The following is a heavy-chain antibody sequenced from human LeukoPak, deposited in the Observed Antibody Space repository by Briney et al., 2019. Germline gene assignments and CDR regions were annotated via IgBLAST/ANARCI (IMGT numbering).Heavy chain of an antibody. J-gene: IGHJ5*02. CDR3: ARDTWGFDP. Sequence: SETLSLTCTVSGYSISSGYYWGWIRQPPGKGLEWIGSIYHSGSTYYNPSLKSRVTISVDTSKNQFSLKLSSVTAADTAVYYCARDTWGFDPWGQGTLVTVSS. CDR2: IYHSGST. D-gene: IGHD1-26*01. V-gene: IGHV4-38-2*02. CDR1: GYSISSGYY.